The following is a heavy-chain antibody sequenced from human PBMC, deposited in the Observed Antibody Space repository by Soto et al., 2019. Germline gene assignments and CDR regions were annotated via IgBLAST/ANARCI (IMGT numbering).Heavy chain of an antibody. J-gene: IGHJ6*02. CDR1: GGSFSGYY. CDR3: ARGERGYSYGLYYYGMDV. V-gene: IGHV4-34*01. D-gene: IGHD5-18*01. CDR2: INHSGST. Sequence: SETLSLTCAVYGGSFSGYYWSWIHQPPGKGLEWIGEINHSGSTNYNPSLKSRVTISVDTSKNQFSLKLSSVTAADTAVYYCARGERGYSYGLYYYGMDVWGQGTTVTVSS.